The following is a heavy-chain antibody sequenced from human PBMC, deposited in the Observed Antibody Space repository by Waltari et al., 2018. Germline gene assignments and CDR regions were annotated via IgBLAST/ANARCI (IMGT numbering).Heavy chain of an antibody. J-gene: IGHJ4*02. V-gene: IGHV4-38-2*02. CDR1: GYSISSGYY. Sequence: QVQLQESGPGLVKPSETLSLTCTVSGYSISSGYYWGWIRQPPGNGLEWIGSIYHSGSTYYTPSLKSRVTISVDTSKNQFALKLSSVTAADTAVYYCARDYYDSSGYYLDYWGQGTLVTVSS. D-gene: IGHD3-22*01. CDR2: IYHSGST. CDR3: ARDYYDSSGYYLDY.